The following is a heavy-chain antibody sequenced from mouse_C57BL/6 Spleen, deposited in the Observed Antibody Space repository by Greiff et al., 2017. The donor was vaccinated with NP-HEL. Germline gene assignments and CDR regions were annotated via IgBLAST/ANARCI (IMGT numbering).Heavy chain of an antibody. CDR3: AISYDYDGGYAMDY. D-gene: IGHD2-4*01. V-gene: IGHV1-74*01. Sequence: QVQLQQPGAELVKPGASVKVSCKASGYTFTSYWMHWVKQRPGQGLEWIGRIHPSDSDTNYNQKFKGKATLTVDKSSSTAYMQLSSLTSEDSAVYYCAISYDYDGGYAMDYWGQGTSVTVSS. J-gene: IGHJ4*01. CDR1: GYTFTSYW. CDR2: IHPSDSDT.